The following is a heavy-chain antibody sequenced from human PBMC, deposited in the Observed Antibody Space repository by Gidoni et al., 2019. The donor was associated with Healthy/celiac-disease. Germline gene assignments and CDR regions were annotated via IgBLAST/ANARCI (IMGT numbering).Heavy chain of an antibody. D-gene: IGHD2-2*02. J-gene: IGHJ5*02. CDR1: GDTFTGHY. V-gene: IGHV1-2*06. CDR2: INPNSGGT. CDR3: ARDGGLFSSTSHYSA. Sequence: QVQLGQPGAEVKKPGASVKVSCKPSGDTFTGHYMHWVRQAPGQGLEWMGRINPNSGGTNYAQKFQGRVTMTRDTSISAAYMELSRLRSDDTAVYYCARDGGLFSSTSHYSAWGQGTLVTVSS.